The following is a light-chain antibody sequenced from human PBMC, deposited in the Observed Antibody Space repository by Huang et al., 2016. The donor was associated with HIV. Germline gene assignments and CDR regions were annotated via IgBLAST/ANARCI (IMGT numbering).Light chain of an antibody. J-gene: IGKJ2*01. V-gene: IGKV3-15*01. CDR2: GAA. CDR1: QSVSSN. CDR3: QQYNNWPPSYT. Sequence: EIVMTQSPATLSVSLGERATLSCRASQSVSSNLAWYQQKPGQAPRLLIYGAATKATGIPARISGSGSGTEFTLTSSSRQSEDFAVYYCQQYNNWPPSYTFGQGTKLEIK.